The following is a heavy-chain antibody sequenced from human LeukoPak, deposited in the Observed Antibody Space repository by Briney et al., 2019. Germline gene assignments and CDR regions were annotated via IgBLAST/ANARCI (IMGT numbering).Heavy chain of an antibody. J-gene: IGHJ4*02. Sequence: SETLSLTCTVSGGSISNYYWSWIRQPPGKGLEWIGYIYYTGSTNYNPSLKSRVTISVDTSKNQFSLKLSSVTAADTAVYYCARDGYNRFDYWGKGTLVTVSS. D-gene: IGHD5-24*01. V-gene: IGHV4-59*01. CDR3: ARDGYNRFDY. CDR2: IYYTGST. CDR1: GGSISNYY.